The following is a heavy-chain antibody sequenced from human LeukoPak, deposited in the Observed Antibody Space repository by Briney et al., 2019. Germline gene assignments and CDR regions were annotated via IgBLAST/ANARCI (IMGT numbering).Heavy chain of an antibody. CDR3: AREYYDILTGYYYYYYYYMDV. D-gene: IGHD3-9*01. CDR1: GFTFDDYG. Sequence: GGSLRLSCAASGFTFDDYGMSWVRQAPGKGLEWVANIKQDGSEKYYVDSVKGRFTISRDNAKNSLYLQMNSLRAEDTAVYYCAREYYDILTGYYYYYYYYMDVWGKGTTVTVSS. V-gene: IGHV3-7*01. J-gene: IGHJ6*03. CDR2: IKQDGSEK.